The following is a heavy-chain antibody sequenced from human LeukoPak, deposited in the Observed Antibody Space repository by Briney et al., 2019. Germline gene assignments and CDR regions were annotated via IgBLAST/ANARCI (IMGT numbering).Heavy chain of an antibody. D-gene: IGHD6-6*01. CDR3: AASEYSSSSAPFDY. CDR2: ISWNSGSI. CDR1: GFTFSPYT. Sequence: GGSLRLSCAASGFTFSPYTMNWVRQAPGKGLEWVSGISWNSGSIGYADSVKGRFTISRDNAKNSLYLQMNSLRAEDMALYYCAASEYSSSSAPFDYWGQGTLVTVSS. J-gene: IGHJ4*02. V-gene: IGHV3-9*03.